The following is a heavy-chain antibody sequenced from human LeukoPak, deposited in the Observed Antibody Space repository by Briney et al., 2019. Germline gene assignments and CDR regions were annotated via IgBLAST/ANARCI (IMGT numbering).Heavy chain of an antibody. Sequence: PGGSLRLSCAASGFTFSGSAMHWVRQASGKGLGWVGRIRSKANSYTTAYAASVKGRFTLSRDDSKNTAYLQMNTLKTEDTAVYYCTRHLPYYYGSGSYPGYYYYYMDVWGKGTTVTIFS. CDR3: TRHLPYYYGSGSYPGYYYYYMDV. CDR2: IRSKANSYTT. V-gene: IGHV3-73*01. D-gene: IGHD3-10*01. CDR1: GFTFSGSA. J-gene: IGHJ6*03.